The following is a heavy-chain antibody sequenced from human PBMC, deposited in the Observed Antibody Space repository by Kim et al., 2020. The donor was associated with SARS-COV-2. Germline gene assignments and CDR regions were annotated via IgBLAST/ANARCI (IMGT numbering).Heavy chain of an antibody. Sequence: SETLSLTCAVYGGSFSGYYWSWIRQPPGKGLEWIGEINHSGSTNYNPSLKSRVTISVDTSKNQFSLKLSSVTAADTAVYYCARVGSISYGSIQYYFDYWGQGTLVTVSS. D-gene: IGHD5-18*01. CDR2: INHSGST. J-gene: IGHJ4*02. CDR3: ARVGSISYGSIQYYFDY. V-gene: IGHV4-34*01. CDR1: GGSFSGYY.